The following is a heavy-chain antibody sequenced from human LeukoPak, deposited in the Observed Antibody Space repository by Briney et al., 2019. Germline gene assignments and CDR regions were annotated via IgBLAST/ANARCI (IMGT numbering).Heavy chain of an antibody. V-gene: IGHV1-2*02. CDR3: ATEGGWLLQTDLFDY. Sequence: ASVKVSCKASGYTFTGYYMHWVRQAPGQGLEWMGWINPNSGGTNYAQKFQGRVTMTRDTSISTDYMELSRLRSDDTAVYYCATEGGWLLQTDLFDYWGQGTLVTVSS. D-gene: IGHD3-22*01. J-gene: IGHJ4*02. CDR1: GYTFTGYY. CDR2: INPNSGGT.